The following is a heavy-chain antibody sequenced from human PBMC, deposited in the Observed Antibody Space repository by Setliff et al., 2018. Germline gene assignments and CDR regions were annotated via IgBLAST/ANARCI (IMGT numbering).Heavy chain of an antibody. Sequence: TLSLTCSVSGGSISSGGLYWSWIRQSAGRGLEWIGHFHTGGATDYSLSLKSRVTISLDSSKNQFSLRLSSVTAADAAVYFCARESATIGEFPLYYFDKWGQGIPVTVSS. CDR3: ARESATIGEFPLYYFDK. CDR2: FHTGGAT. D-gene: IGHD3-10*01. V-gene: IGHV4-61*09. CDR1: GGSISSGGLY. J-gene: IGHJ4*02.